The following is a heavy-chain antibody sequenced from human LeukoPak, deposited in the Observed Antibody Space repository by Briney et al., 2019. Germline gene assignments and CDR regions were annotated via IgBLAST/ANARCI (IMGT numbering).Heavy chain of an antibody. J-gene: IGHJ6*03. CDR3: ARDSQNDFWSGYYTPDPRYMDV. V-gene: IGHV4-34*01. CDR1: GGSFSGYY. CDR2: INHSGST. Sequence: SETLSLTCAVYGGSFSGYYWGWIRQPPGKGLEWIGEINHSGSTNYNPSLKSRVTISEDTSKDQFSLKLSSVTAADTAVYYCARDSQNDFWSGYYTPDPRYMDVWGKGTTVTVSS. D-gene: IGHD3-3*01.